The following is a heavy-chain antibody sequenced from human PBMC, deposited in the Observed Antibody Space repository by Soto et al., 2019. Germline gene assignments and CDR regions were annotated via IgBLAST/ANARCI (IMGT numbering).Heavy chain of an antibody. CDR2: IYYSGST. J-gene: IGHJ5*01. CDR3: VRDRSNRFDS. Sequence: SETLSLTCTVSGGSISSYYWSWIRQPPGKGLEWIGYIYYSGSTNYNPSLKSRVTISVDTSKNQFSLKLSSVTPEDTAVYYCVRDRSNRFDSWGQGTPVTVSS. CDR1: GGSISSYY. V-gene: IGHV4-59*12.